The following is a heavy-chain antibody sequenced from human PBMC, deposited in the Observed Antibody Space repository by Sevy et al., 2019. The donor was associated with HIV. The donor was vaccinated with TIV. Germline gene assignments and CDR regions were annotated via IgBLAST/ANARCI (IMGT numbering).Heavy chain of an antibody. V-gene: IGHV3-23*01. D-gene: IGHD6-19*01. J-gene: IGHJ4*02. CDR2: ISGSVGST. Sequence: GGSLRLSCAASGFTFSSYAMSWVRQAPGKGLEWVSAISGSVGSTYYADSVKGRFTISRDNSKNTLYLQMNSLRAEDTAVYYCAKDLEIAVAGTGFDYWGQGTLVTVSS. CDR1: GFTFSSYA. CDR3: AKDLEIAVAGTGFDY.